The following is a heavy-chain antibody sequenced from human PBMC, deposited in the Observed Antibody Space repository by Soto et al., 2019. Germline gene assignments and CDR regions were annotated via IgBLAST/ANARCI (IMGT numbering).Heavy chain of an antibody. D-gene: IGHD6-19*01. CDR2: VYYTGSA. V-gene: IGHV4-59*08. CDR3: ARPGYSSGWYLNWFAP. J-gene: IGHJ5*02. CDR1: GGSISNFY. Sequence: PSETLSLTCTVSGGSISNFYWSWIRQPPGTGLEWIGYVYYTGSASYNPSLKRRVTISVDTSKNQFSLKLSSVTAADTAVYYCARPGYSSGWYLNWFAPWGQGTLVTVSS.